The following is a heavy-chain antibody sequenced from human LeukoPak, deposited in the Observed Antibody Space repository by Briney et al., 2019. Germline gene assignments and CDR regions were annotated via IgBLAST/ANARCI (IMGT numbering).Heavy chain of an antibody. CDR2: IYYSGST. CDR1: GGSISSGSY. J-gene: IGHJ6*02. Sequence: PSQTLSLTCTVSGGSISSGSYWNWIRQFPGRGLEWIGYIYYSGSTYYSPSLKSRVTISVDTSENQFSLKLSSVTAADTAVYYCAREQDIVVVPAAIKDYYYGMDVWGQGTTVTVSS. V-gene: IGHV4-31*03. D-gene: IGHD2-2*02. CDR3: AREQDIVVVPAAIKDYYYGMDV.